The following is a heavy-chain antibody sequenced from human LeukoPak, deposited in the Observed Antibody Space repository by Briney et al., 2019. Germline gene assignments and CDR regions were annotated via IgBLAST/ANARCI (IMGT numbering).Heavy chain of an antibody. Sequence: SETLSLTCTVSGGSISGYYWSWIRQPAGKGLEWIGHIYTSGRTNYSPSLKSRVTMSVDTSKNQFSLKLSSVTAADTAVYYCARLVYSSSFRTFDYWGQGTLVTVSS. D-gene: IGHD6-6*01. CDR2: IYTSGRT. J-gene: IGHJ4*02. V-gene: IGHV4-4*07. CDR3: ARLVYSSSFRTFDY. CDR1: GGSISGYY.